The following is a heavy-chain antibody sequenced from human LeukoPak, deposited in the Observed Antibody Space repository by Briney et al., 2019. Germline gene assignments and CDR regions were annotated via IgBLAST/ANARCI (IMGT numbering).Heavy chain of an antibody. CDR1: GYSLNQMS. D-gene: IGHD6-19*01. V-gene: IGHV1-24*01. Sequence: AAVKVSCKVSGYSLNQMSMQWVRQAAGKGGEWMGGVAPEDGRIIYAQNFQGRVTMTEATAIETAYMELRRLRDEGTGLYYCARQIRAGAFDIWGQGTLVTVSS. J-gene: IGHJ3*02. CDR2: VAPEDGRI. CDR3: ARQIRAGAFDI.